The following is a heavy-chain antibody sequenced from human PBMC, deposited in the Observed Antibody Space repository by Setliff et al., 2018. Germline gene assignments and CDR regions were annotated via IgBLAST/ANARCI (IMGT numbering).Heavy chain of an antibody. D-gene: IGHD6-19*01. CDR1: GASISSDGYY. CDR2: IYYSGST. V-gene: IGHV4-31*02. CDR3: ARSRTIAVKGGVFAV. Sequence: SETLSLTCSVSGASISSDGYYWSWIRQHPGKGLEWIGYIYYSGSTYYNPSLKSRVTISLDTSENQFSLELTSVTAADTAVYYCARSRTIAVKGGVFAVWGRGTLVTVSS. J-gene: IGHJ2*01.